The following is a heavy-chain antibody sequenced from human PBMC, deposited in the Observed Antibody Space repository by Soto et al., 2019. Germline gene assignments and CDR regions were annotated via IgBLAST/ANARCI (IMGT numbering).Heavy chain of an antibody. D-gene: IGHD6-13*01. V-gene: IGHV4-31*03. CDR2: IYYSGST. J-gene: IGHJ3*02. CDR1: GGSISSGGYY. Sequence: NPSETLSLTCTVSGGSISSGGYYWSWIRQHPGKGLEWIGYIYYSGSTYYNPSLKSRVTISVDTSKNQFSLKLSSVTAADTAVYYCARWLAAAGLDAFDIWGQGTMVTVSS. CDR3: ARWLAAAGLDAFDI.